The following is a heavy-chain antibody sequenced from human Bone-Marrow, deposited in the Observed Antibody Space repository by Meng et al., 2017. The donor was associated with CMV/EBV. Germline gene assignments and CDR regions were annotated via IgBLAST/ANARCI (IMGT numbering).Heavy chain of an antibody. D-gene: IGHD1-1*01. CDR1: GYGFTTYW. CDR3: ARGSTGTLSNFYGMDV. J-gene: IGHJ6*02. Sequence: KVSCKGSGYGFTTYWIAWVRQMPGKGLEWMGIIYPDDSTTRYSPSFQGQVTISADKSNSSAYLQWSSLKASDTAMYFCARGSTGTLSNFYGMDVWGQGTTVTVSS. V-gene: IGHV5-51*01. CDR2: IYPDDSTT.